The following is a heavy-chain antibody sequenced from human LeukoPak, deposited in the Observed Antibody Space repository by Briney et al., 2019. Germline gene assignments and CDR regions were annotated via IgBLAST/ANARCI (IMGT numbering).Heavy chain of an antibody. CDR3: AREASDFWSGYYLDYYYYMDV. Sequence: SVKVSCKASGYTFTSYGISWVRQAPGQGLEWMGWISAYNGNTNYAQKLQGRVTMTTDTSTSTAYMELRSLRSEDTAVYYCAREASDFWSGYYLDYYYYMDVWGKGTTVTVSS. D-gene: IGHD3-3*01. CDR1: GYTFTSYG. J-gene: IGHJ6*03. CDR2: ISAYNGNT. V-gene: IGHV1-18*01.